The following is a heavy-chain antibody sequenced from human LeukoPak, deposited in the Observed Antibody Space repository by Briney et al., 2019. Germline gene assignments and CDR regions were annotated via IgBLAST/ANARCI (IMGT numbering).Heavy chain of an antibody. CDR2: IKFDGNEK. CDR1: GFSFSRYW. D-gene: IGHD5-24*01. J-gene: IGHJ4*02. V-gene: IGHV3-7*01. Sequence: GGSLRLSCTASGFSFSRYWLSWVRQAPGKGLEWVANIKFDGNEKYYVDSVKGRFTISRDNAKNSLYLQMNSLRAEDTAVYNCARLDEAFDNWGQGTLVTVSS. CDR3: ARLDEAFDN.